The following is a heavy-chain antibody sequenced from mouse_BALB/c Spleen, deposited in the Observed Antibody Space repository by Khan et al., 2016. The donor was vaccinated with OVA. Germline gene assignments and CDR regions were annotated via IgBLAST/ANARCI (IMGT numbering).Heavy chain of an antibody. J-gene: IGHJ3*01. D-gene: IGHD2-1*01. V-gene: IGHV9-3-1*01. CDR3: ARSNGNNWFAN. Sequence: QIQLVQSGPELKKPGETVKISCKASGYTFTNYGMNWVKQAPGKGLKWMGWINTYPGEPTYADDFKGRFALSLETSAISAYLKINNLKKEETATYYCARSNGNNWFANWGQGTLVTVSA. CDR2: INTYPGEP. CDR1: GYTFTNYG.